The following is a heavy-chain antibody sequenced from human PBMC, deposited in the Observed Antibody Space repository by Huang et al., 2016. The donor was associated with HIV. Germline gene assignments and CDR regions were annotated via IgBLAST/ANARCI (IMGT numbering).Heavy chain of an antibody. CDR1: GGRFGSYA. D-gene: IGHD3-22*01. V-gene: IGHV1-69*13. CDR2: IIPILATA. CDR3: ARDLSYSSGWYTDAFNV. Sequence: QVRLVQSGAEVKKPGSSVKVSCKASGGRFGSYAISWVRQAPGPGLEWMGGIIPILATANYAQRFQGRVTLTADESTSAGYMEVRGLRFEDTAVYYCARDLSYSSGWYTDAFNVWGQGTMVVVSS. J-gene: IGHJ3*01.